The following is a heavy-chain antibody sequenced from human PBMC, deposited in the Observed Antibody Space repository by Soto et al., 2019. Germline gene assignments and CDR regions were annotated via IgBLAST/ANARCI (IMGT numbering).Heavy chain of an antibody. CDR3: AHYGDSVYYFDH. D-gene: IGHD4-17*01. J-gene: IGHJ4*02. Sequence: EVQLVESGGGLVQPGGSLRLSCAASGFTFSSYWMSWVRQAPGKGLEWVANIKQDGSEKYYVDSVKGRFTISRDNSKNKLFLQMNSLRVEDTAVYSCAHYGDSVYYFDHWGQGTLATVSS. CDR2: IKQDGSEK. V-gene: IGHV3-7*03. CDR1: GFTFSSYW.